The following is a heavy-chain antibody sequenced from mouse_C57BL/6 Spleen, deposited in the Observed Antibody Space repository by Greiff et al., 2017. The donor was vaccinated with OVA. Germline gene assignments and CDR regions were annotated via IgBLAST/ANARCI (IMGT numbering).Heavy chain of an antibody. J-gene: IGHJ4*01. Sequence: VQLQQPGAELVKPGASVKLSCKASGYTFTSYWMHWVKQRPGQGLEWIGMIHPNSGSTNYNEKFKSKATLTVDKSSSTAYMQLSSLTSEDSAVYYCARAYSNYLYYAMDYWGQGTSVTVSS. CDR2: IHPNSGST. CDR3: ARAYSNYLYYAMDY. V-gene: IGHV1-64*01. CDR1: GYTFTSYW. D-gene: IGHD2-5*01.